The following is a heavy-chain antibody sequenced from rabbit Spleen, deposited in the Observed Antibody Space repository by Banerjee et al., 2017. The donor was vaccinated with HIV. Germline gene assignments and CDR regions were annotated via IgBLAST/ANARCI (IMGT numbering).Heavy chain of an antibody. CDR2: IVAGSSGST. J-gene: IGHJ4*01. V-gene: IGHV1S45*01. CDR3: ARGNNNNGDGWNL. Sequence: QEQLVESGGGLVKPEGSLTLTCRASGFTLSSYWMWWVRQAPGKGLEWIACIVAGSSGSTYYANWAKGRFTISKTSSTTVTLQMASLTAADTATYFCARGNNNNGDGWNLWGPGTLVTVS. CDR1: GFTLSSYW. D-gene: IGHD2-1*01.